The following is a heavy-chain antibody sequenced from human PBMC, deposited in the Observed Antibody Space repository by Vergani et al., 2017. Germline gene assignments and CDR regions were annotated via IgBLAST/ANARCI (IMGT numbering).Heavy chain of an antibody. CDR2: IHYSENT. D-gene: IGHD5-24*01. CDR1: FDSIRNLY. V-gene: IGHV4-59*11. Sequence: QVQLQESGPGLVKSSETLSLTCSVSFDSIRNLYCNWIRQPPGKGLEWIGSIHYSENTNYNPSLKTRVTISVDTSKNQFSLTLTSVTAADTAVYYCARHGRDGFNPFDYWGQGTLVTVSS. J-gene: IGHJ4*02. CDR3: ARHGRDGFNPFDY.